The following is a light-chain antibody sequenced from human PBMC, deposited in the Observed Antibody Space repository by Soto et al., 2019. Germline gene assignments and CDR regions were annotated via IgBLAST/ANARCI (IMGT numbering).Light chain of an antibody. CDR1: QSIRSW. Sequence: DIQMTQSPSTLSASVGDRVTITCRASQSIRSWLAWYQQKPGKAPKLLIYKASSLESGVPSRFSGSGSGTVFTLTISSQQSDDFATYSCQQYNSYSTFGQGTKVEIK. CDR2: KAS. CDR3: QQYNSYST. V-gene: IGKV1-5*03. J-gene: IGKJ1*01.